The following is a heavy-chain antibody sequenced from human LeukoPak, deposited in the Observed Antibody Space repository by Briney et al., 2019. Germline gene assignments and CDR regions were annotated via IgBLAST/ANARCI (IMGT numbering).Heavy chain of an antibody. CDR2: IYYSGST. V-gene: IGHV4-59*01. D-gene: IGHD3-10*01. CDR1: SGSISSYF. Sequence: SETLSLTCTVSSGSISSYFWSWIRQPPGKGLEWIGYIYYSGSTHYSPSLKSRVTISVDTSKNQFSLKLTSVSAADTAVYYCARGNYYGSGTYYPDAFDIWGQGTMVTVSS. CDR3: ARGNYYGSGTYYPDAFDI. J-gene: IGHJ3*02.